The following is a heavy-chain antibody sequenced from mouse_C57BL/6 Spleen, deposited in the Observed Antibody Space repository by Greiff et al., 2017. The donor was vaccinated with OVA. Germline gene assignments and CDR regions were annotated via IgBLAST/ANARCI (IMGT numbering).Heavy chain of an antibody. J-gene: IGHJ3*01. CDR1: GFTFSDYG. V-gene: IGHV5-17*01. Sequence: DVMLVESGGGLVKPGGSLKLSCAASGFTFSDYGMHWVRQAPEKGLEWVAYISSGSSTIYYADTVKGRFTISRDNAKNTLFLQRTSLRSEDTAIYSCASAYYDYAGFAYWGQGTLVTVSA. CDR3: ASAYYDYAGFAY. CDR2: ISSGSSTI. D-gene: IGHD2-4*01.